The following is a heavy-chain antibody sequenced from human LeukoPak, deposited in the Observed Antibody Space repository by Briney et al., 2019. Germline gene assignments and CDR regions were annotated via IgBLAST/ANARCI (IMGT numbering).Heavy chain of an antibody. D-gene: IGHD1-26*01. CDR2: ISAYNGNT. J-gene: IGHJ6*04. Sequence: ASVKVFCKASGYTFTSYGISWVRQAPGQGLEWMGWISAYNGNTNYTQKLQGRVTMTTDTSTSTAYMELRSLRSDDTAVYYCARDRSPTYYYYGMDVWGKGTTVTVSS. CDR3: ARDRSPTYYYYGMDV. CDR1: GYTFTSYG. V-gene: IGHV1-18*04.